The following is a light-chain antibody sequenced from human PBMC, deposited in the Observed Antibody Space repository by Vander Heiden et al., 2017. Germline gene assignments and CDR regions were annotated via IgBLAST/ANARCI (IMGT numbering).Light chain of an antibody. CDR1: QTVYGNY. CDR3: QHYGSASVT. Sequence: DILLAQSPGTLSLSPGERATLSCRASQTVYGNYLAWYQQRTGQAPMLLIYMTSNRATGVPDRFSGSGSGTDFTLTISRLEPEDFAVYYCQHYGSASVTFGQGTKLEIK. J-gene: IGKJ2*01. CDR2: MTS. V-gene: IGKV3-20*01.